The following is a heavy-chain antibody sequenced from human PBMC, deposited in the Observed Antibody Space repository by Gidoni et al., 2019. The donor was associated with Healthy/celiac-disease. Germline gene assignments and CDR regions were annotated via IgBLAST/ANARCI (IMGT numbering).Heavy chain of an antibody. Sequence: QVQLVQSGAEVKKPGASVKVSCKASGYTFTGYYMHWVRQAPGQGLEWMGWINPNSGGTNYAQKFQGRVTMTRDTSISTAYMELSRLRSDDKSVYYCAREWRYCSGGSCYSRGGMDVWGQGTTVTVSS. V-gene: IGHV1-2*02. D-gene: IGHD2-15*01. CDR3: AREWRYCSGGSCYSRGGMDV. J-gene: IGHJ6*02. CDR1: GYTFTGYY. CDR2: INPNSGGT.